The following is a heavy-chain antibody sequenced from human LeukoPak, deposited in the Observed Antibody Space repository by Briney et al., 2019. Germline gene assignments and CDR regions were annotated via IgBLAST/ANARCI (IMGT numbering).Heavy chain of an antibody. V-gene: IGHV4-59*01. Sequence: PSETLSLTCTVSGGSISSYFWSWIRQPPGKGLEWIGYMYYSGSTNYNPSLKSRVTISADTSKNQFSLKLSSVTAADTAVYYCARAEIIGEFDYWGQGTLVTVSS. CDR2: MYYSGST. J-gene: IGHJ4*02. CDR3: ARAEIIGEFDY. D-gene: IGHD7-27*01. CDR1: GGSISSYF.